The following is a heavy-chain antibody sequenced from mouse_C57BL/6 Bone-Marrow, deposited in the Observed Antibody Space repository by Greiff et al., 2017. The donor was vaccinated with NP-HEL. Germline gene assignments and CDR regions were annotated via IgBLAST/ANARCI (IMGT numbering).Heavy chain of an antibody. Sequence: QVQLQQPGAELVKPGASVKLSCKASGYTFTSYWMHWVKQRPGQGLEWIGMIHPNCGSTNYNEKFKSKATLTVDKSSSTAYMQLSSLTSEDSAVYYCARGDYYGSSYGFAYWGQGTLVTVSA. CDR3: ARGDYYGSSYGFAY. D-gene: IGHD1-1*01. J-gene: IGHJ3*01. CDR1: GYTFTSYW. CDR2: IHPNCGST. V-gene: IGHV1-64*01.